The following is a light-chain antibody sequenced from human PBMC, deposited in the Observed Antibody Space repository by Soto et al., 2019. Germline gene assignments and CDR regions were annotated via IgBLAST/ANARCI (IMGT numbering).Light chain of an antibody. CDR2: AAS. J-gene: IGKJ1*01. Sequence: IKFTQSPSSLCASVGDRVTITCRASQGISSYLAWYQQKPGKAPKLLIYAASTLQSGVPSRFSGSGSGTEFTLTFSSLQPDDFGTYNCQEYNSYWTFGQGTKVDIK. CDR3: QEYNSYWT. V-gene: IGKV1-9*01. CDR1: QGISSY.